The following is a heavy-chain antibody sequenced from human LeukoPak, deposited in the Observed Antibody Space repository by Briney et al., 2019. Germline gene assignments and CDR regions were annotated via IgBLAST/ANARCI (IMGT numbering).Heavy chain of an antibody. V-gene: IGHV3-21*01. CDR1: GFTFSSYS. J-gene: IGHJ4*02. Sequence: GGSLRLSCAAPGFTFSSYSMNWVRQAPGKGLEWVSSISSSSSYIYYADSVKGRFTISRDNAKNSLYLQMNSLRAEDTAVYYCARTPRPPWAPSDYWGQGTLVTVSS. CDR3: ARTPRPPWAPSDY. D-gene: IGHD3-16*01. CDR2: ISSSSSYI.